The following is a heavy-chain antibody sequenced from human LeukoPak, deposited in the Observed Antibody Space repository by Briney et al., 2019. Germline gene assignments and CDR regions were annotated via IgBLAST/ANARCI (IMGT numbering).Heavy chain of an antibody. J-gene: IGHJ4*02. D-gene: IGHD3-22*01. CDR1: GYSFTSYG. V-gene: IGHV1-18*01. CDR2: ISAYNGNT. Sequence: ASVKVSCKASGYSFTSYGISWVRQAPGQGLEWMGWISAYNGNTNYAQKLQGRVTMTTDTSTSTAYMELRSLRSDDTAVYYCARDYYYDSSGIFDYWGQGTLVTVSS. CDR3: ARDYYYDSSGIFDY.